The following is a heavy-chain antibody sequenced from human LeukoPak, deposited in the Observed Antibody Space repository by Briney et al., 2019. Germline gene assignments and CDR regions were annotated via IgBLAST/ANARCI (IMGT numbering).Heavy chain of an antibody. CDR1: GFTVSSNY. Sequence: PGGSLRLSCAASGFTVSSNYMSWVRQAPGKGLEWVSVIYSGGSTYYADSVKGRFTISRHNSKNTLYLQMNSLRAEDTAVYYCAREGIVPAAIPPYYGMDVWGQGTTVTVSS. V-gene: IGHV3-53*04. J-gene: IGHJ6*02. CDR3: AREGIVPAAIPPYYGMDV. D-gene: IGHD2-2*01. CDR2: IYSGGST.